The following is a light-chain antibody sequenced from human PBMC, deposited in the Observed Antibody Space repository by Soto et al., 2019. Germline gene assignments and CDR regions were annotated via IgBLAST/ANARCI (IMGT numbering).Light chain of an antibody. CDR1: STDVGGYNY. CDR3: GSYTSTDTPFV. CDR2: EVN. J-gene: IGLJ1*01. V-gene: IGLV2-14*01. Sequence: QSALAQPSSVSGSAGQSITSSCTGTSTDVGGYNYVSWYQRHPGKGPKLIIYEVNNRPSGVSDRFSGSKSGNKASLTISNLEAEDESDYYCGSYTSTDTPFVFGTGTKVTVL.